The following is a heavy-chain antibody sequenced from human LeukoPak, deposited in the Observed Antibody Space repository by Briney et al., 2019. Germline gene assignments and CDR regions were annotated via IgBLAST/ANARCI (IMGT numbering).Heavy chain of an antibody. J-gene: IGHJ4*02. CDR1: GGSISAYY. Sequence: SETLSLTCTVSGGSISAYYWSWIRQPQGKGLEWIGYIYNSGSANYNPSLQSRVTILIDTSKKQFSLKVSSVTAADTAVYYCAREAAVGTGGFDYWGQGTLVTVSS. CDR2: IYNSGSA. D-gene: IGHD6-13*01. V-gene: IGHV4-59*01. CDR3: AREAAVGTGGFDY.